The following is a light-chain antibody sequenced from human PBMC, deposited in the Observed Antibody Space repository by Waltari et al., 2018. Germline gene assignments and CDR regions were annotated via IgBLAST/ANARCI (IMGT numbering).Light chain of an antibody. CDR1: QGISSW. CDR3: LQTNSLPFT. CDR2: AAS. J-gene: IGKJ4*01. Sequence: IQMTQAPSSVYAPVGNIVTITCRARQGISSWLAWYQQKPGKAPNLLISAASSLQSGVPSRFSGSGSGTDFTLTISSLQPEDFATYYCLQTNSLPFTFGGGTNVEIK. V-gene: IGKV1D-12*01.